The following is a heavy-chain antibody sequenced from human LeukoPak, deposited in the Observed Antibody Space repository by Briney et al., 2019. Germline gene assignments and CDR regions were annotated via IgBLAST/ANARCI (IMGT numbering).Heavy chain of an antibody. D-gene: IGHD5-18*01. J-gene: IGHJ4*02. CDR2: ISYDGSNK. V-gene: IGHV3-30*18. Sequence: TGGSLRLSCAASGFAFSSYGMHWVRQAPDKGLEWLAVISYDGSNKYYADSVKGRFTISRDNSKNTVYLQMNSLRAEDTAVYYCAKDIGGYTYGYWGQGTLVTVSS. CDR1: GFAFSSYG. CDR3: AKDIGGYTYGY.